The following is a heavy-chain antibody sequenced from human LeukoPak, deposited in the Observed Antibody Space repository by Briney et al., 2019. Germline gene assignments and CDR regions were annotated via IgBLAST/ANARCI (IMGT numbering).Heavy chain of an antibody. Sequence: SETLSLTCAVYGGSFIGYYWSWFRQPPGKGLEWIGEINHSGSTNYNPSLKSRVIISVDTSKNQFSLKLSSVTAADTAVYYCARTGSYPHLVCWGQGTLVTVSS. CDR3: ARTGSYPHLVC. D-gene: IGHD1-26*01. J-gene: IGHJ4*02. V-gene: IGHV4-34*01. CDR1: GGSFIGYY. CDR2: INHSGST.